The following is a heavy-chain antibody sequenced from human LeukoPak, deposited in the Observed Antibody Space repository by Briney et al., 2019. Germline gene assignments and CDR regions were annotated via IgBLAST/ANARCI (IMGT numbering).Heavy chain of an antibody. Sequence: GGSLRLSCAASGFTFSSYGMSWVRQAPGKGLEWVSAISGSGGSTYYADSVKGRFTISRDNSKNTLYLQMNSLRIEDTAVYYCANPPSSGATVIDYWGQGTLVTVSS. J-gene: IGHJ4*02. CDR3: ANPPSSGATVIDY. V-gene: IGHV3-23*01. CDR2: ISGSGGST. D-gene: IGHD1-26*01. CDR1: GFTFSSYG.